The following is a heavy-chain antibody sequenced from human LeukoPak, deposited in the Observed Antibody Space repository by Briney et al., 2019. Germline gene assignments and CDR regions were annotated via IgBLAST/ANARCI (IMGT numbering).Heavy chain of an antibody. J-gene: IGHJ6*02. V-gene: IGHV1-69*04. CDR3: ARDGGSGMGYYGMDV. CDR1: GGTFSSYA. D-gene: IGHD3-10*01. Sequence: ASVKVSCKASGGTFSSYAISWVRQAPGQGLEWMGRIIPILGIANYAQKFQGRVTITADKSTSTAYMELSSLRSEDTAVYYCARDGGSGMGYYGMDVWGQGTTVTVSS. CDR2: IIPILGIA.